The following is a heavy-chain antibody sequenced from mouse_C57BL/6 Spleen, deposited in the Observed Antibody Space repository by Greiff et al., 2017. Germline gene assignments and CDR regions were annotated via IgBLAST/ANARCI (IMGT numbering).Heavy chain of an antibody. Sequence: QVQLQQSGAELVRPGASVTLSCKASGYTFTDYEMHWVKQTPVHGLEWIGAIDPETGGTAYNQKFKGEAILTADKSSSTAYMELRSLTSEDSAVYYCTSREGALDSMDYWGQGTSVTVSS. J-gene: IGHJ4*01. CDR1: GYTFTDYE. V-gene: IGHV1-15*01. CDR3: TSREGALDSMDY. CDR2: IDPETGGT.